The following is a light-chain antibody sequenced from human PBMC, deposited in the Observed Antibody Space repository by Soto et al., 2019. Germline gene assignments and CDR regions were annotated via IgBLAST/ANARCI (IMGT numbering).Light chain of an antibody. J-gene: IGLJ1*01. V-gene: IGLV2-14*01. CDR2: DVS. Sequence: QSVLTQPASVSGSPGQPITISCTGTSSDVGSFDSVAWYQHNPGKAPKLMIYDVSNRPSGVSSRFSGSKSGNTASLSISGLQTEDEANYYCSSFTTSSTRVFGTGTKLTVL. CDR1: SSDVGSFDS. CDR3: SSFTTSSTRV.